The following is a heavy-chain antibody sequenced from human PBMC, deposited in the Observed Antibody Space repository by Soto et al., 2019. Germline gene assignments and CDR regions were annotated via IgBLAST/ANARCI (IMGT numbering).Heavy chain of an antibody. CDR2: ITGSGDGT. J-gene: IGHJ4*02. Sequence: GGSLRLSCAASGFTFNTYAMSWVRQAPGKGLEWVSGITGSGDGTYYADSVKGRFTISRDNSKNTLFLQMNTLRPEDTAMYYCARVAYWGPGTQVTVS. CDR3: ARVAY. V-gene: IGHV3-23*01. CDR1: GFTFNTYA.